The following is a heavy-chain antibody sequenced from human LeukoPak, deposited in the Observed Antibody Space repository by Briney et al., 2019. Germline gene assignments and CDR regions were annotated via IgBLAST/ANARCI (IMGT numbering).Heavy chain of an antibody. CDR3: TRGSSGRRDN. Sequence: ASVKVSCKASGYTFTSCDINWARQATGQGLEWMGWMNPNSGNTGYGQSFQGRITMTRDISIGTAYMELSNLASEDTAIYYCTRGSSGRRDNWGQGTLVTVSA. J-gene: IGHJ4*02. CDR1: GYTFTSCD. CDR2: MNPNSGNT. V-gene: IGHV1-8*01. D-gene: IGHD6-19*01.